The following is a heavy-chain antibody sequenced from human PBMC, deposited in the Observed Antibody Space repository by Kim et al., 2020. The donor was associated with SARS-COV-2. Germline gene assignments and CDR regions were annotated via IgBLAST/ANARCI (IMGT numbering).Heavy chain of an antibody. Sequence: ASVKVSCKAYGYTFNSYGISWVQQAPGQGLEWMGWISTDDGDTNYAHNVQGRVTLATDTFTRTVYMEMRSLRSDDTAVYYCARDHGGSEASDTFDHWGQGTLVTVSS. CDR1: GYTFNSYG. D-gene: IGHD2-15*01. J-gene: IGHJ4*02. CDR3: ARDHGGSEASDTFDH. CDR2: ISTDDGDT. V-gene: IGHV1-18*01.